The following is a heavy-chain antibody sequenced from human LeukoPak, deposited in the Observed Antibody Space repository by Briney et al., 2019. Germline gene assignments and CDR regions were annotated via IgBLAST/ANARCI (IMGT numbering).Heavy chain of an antibody. CDR1: GFTFSTFW. CDR3: ARDWGAYTGDY. CDR2: IRNDGSST. D-gene: IGHD1-14*01. Sequence: GGSLRLSCAASGFTFSTFWMHWVRQAPGKGLVWVSRIRNDGSSTNYAASVRGRFTISRDNAKNTLYLQMNSLRAEDTAVYYCARDWGAYTGDYWGQGTLVTVSS. V-gene: IGHV3-74*01. J-gene: IGHJ4*02.